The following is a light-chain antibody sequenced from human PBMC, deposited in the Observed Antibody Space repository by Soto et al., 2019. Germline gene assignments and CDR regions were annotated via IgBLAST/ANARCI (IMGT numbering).Light chain of an antibody. CDR3: QQYGDSVFT. V-gene: IGKV3-20*01. J-gene: IGKJ3*01. CDR1: QSFRSSY. CDR2: GAS. Sequence: EIVLTQSPGTLSLSPGERATLSCRASQSFRSSYLTWYHQKPGQAPRLLIFGASSRATGTPDRISGSGSGTDYTLTINRPEPEDFGVYYCQQYGDSVFTFGPGTTVEIK.